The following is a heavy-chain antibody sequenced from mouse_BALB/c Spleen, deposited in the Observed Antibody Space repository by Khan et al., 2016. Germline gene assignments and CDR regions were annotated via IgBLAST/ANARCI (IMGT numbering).Heavy chain of an antibody. J-gene: IGHJ2*01. CDR1: GYTFSSYW. D-gene: IGHD1-1*01. V-gene: IGHV1-9*01. CDR3: ARSDGRGYFDY. CDR2: ILPGSGST. Sequence: QVQLQQSGAELMKPGASVKISCKATGYTFSSYWIEWVKQRPGHGLEWIGEILPGSGSTNYNEKFRGKATFTADTSSNTAYLQLSSLTTEDSVVHYCARSDGRGYFDYWGQGTTLTVSS.